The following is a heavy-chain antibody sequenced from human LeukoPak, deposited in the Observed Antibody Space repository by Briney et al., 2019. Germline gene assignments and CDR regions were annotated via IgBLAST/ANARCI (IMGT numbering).Heavy chain of an antibody. CDR1: GFTFKNCA. CDR3: ARSVNTALAIFDY. Sequence: GGSLRLSCVVSGFTFKNCAMSWVRQAPGKGLEWVSTISDSGGSTYYADPVKGRFTISRDNSKNTLHLQMGSLRPEDMAVYYCARSVNTALAIFDYWGQGTLVTVSS. V-gene: IGHV3-23*01. D-gene: IGHD5-18*01. J-gene: IGHJ4*02. CDR2: ISDSGGST.